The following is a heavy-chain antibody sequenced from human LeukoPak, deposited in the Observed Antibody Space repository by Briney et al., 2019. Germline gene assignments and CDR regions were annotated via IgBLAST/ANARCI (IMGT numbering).Heavy chain of an antibody. V-gene: IGHV4-39*01. CDR1: GGSISSSSYY. J-gene: IGHJ4*02. Sequence: SETLSLTCTVSGGSISSSSYYWGWIRQPPGKGLEWIGSIYYSGSTYYNPSLKSRVTISVDTSKNQFSLKLSSVTAADTAVYYCATTMVRGVIIPGYFDYWGQGTLVTVSS. CDR2: IYYSGST. D-gene: IGHD3-10*01. CDR3: ATTMVRGVIIPGYFDY.